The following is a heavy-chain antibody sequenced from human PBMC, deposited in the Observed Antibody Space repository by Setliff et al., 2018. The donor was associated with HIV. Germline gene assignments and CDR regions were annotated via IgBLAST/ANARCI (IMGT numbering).Heavy chain of an antibody. CDR3: AKDRDETQQLALDN. V-gene: IGHV3-53*01. CDR1: GFSVNNNY. Sequence: GGSLRLSCAASGFSVNNNYMTWVRQAPGKGLEWVSVMNNDGTTYYAESVKGRFTVSRDNSINILYLHMNSLIAEDTAVYYCAKDRDETQQLALDNWGQGTLVTVSS. CDR2: MNNDGTT. J-gene: IGHJ4*02. D-gene: IGHD6-13*01.